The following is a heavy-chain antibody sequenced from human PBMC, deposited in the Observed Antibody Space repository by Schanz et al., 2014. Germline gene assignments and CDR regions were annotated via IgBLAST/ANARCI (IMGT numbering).Heavy chain of an antibody. CDR1: GGSISSFY. CDR2: IYTSGST. CDR3: ARDRGYDFSFDP. D-gene: IGHD3-3*01. Sequence: QVQLQESGPGLVKSSETLSLTCTVSGGSISSFYWGWIRQPAGKGLEWIGRIYTSGSTNYNPSLKRGVTMSLDTSKNQFSLKLSSVTAADTAVYYCARDRGYDFSFDPWGQGTLVTVSS. V-gene: IGHV4-4*07. J-gene: IGHJ5*02.